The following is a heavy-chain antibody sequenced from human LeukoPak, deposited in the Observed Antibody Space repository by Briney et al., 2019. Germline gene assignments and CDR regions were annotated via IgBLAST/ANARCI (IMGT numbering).Heavy chain of an antibody. D-gene: IGHD2-15*01. CDR2: IGTAGDT. J-gene: IGHJ2*01. CDR3: ARVASGYCSGGSCYSFTRYWYFDL. V-gene: IGHV3-13*01. Sequence: LPGGSLRLSCAASGFTFSSYDMHWVRQATGKGLEWVSAIGTAGDTYYPGSVKGRFTISRENAKNSLYLQMNSLRAGDTAVYYYARVASGYCSGGSCYSFTRYWYFDLWGRGTLVTVSS. CDR1: GFTFSSYD.